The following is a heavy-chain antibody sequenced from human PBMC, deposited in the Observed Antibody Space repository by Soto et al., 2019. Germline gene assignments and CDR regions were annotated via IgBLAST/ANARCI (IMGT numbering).Heavy chain of an antibody. J-gene: IGHJ4*02. CDR1: GGSISSYY. D-gene: IGHD3-3*02. V-gene: IGHV4-59*01. Sequence: PSETLSLTCTVSGGSISSYYWSWVRQPPGKGLEWIGYIYYSGSTNYNPSLKSRVTISVDTPKNQFSLKLSSVTAADTAVYYCARDLLAQGYFDYWGQGTLVTVSS. CDR3: ARDLLAQGYFDY. CDR2: IYYSGST.